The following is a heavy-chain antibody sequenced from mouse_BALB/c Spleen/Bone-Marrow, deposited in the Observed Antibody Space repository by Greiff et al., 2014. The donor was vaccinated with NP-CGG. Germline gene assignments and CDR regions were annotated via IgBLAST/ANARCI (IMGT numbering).Heavy chain of an antibody. CDR1: GYTFTSYV. CDR2: INPYNDGT. D-gene: IGHD2-14*01. J-gene: IGHJ4*01. V-gene: IGHV1-14*01. Sequence: EVQLQQSGPELVKPGASVKMSCKASGYTFTSYVMHWVKQKPGQGLEWIGYINPYNDGTKYNEKFKGKATLTSDKSSSTAYMGISSRTSEESAVYYCAGWGRYDRESRAMDYWGQGTSVTVSS. CDR3: AGWGRYDRESRAMDY.